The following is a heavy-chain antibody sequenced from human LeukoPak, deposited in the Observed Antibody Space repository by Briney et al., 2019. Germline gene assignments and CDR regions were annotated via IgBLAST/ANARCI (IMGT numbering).Heavy chain of an antibody. Sequence: GGSLRLSCAASGFTFSDYYMIWIRQAPGKGLEWVSYISYNGSHIYYADSVKGRFTPSRDNAKNSLYLQMNSLRAEDTAVYYCARPRRGYSYGFFDFWGQGALVTVSS. CDR3: ARPRRGYSYGFFDF. J-gene: IGHJ4*02. CDR1: GFTFSDYY. CDR2: ISYNGSHI. D-gene: IGHD5-18*01. V-gene: IGHV3-11*04.